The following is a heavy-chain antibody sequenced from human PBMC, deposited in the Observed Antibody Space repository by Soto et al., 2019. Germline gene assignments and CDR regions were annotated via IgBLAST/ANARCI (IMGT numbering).Heavy chain of an antibody. Sequence: QVHLVQSGAEVKKPGASVKVSCKGSGYIFTTYGITCVRQAPGQGLEWMGWISAHNGNTNYAQKLQGRVTVTRDTSTSTAYIELRNMRSDATAVYYCARGMYGDYWGQGALVTVSS. D-gene: IGHD2-8*01. CDR2: ISAHNGNT. V-gene: IGHV1-18*01. CDR3: ARGMYGDY. CDR1: GYIFTTYG. J-gene: IGHJ4*02.